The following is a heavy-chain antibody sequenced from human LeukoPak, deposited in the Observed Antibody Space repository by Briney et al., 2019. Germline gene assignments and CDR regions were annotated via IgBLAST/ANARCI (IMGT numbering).Heavy chain of an antibody. V-gene: IGHV3-33*01. CDR1: GFIFSSHG. CDR3: ARDPTAYYDSSGYYLNTIDY. J-gene: IGHJ4*02. D-gene: IGHD3-22*01. Sequence: GGSLRLSCAASGFIFSSHGMHWVRQAPGKGLERVAVIWYDGSKKYYADSVKGGFTISRDNVKSTLYLQINSLRAEDTAVYYCARDPTAYYDSSGYYLNTIDYWGQGTLVTVSS. CDR2: IWYDGSKK.